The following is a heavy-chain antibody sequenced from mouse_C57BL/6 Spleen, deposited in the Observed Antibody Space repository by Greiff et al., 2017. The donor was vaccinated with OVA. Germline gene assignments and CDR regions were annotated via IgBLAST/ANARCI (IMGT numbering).Heavy chain of an antibody. CDR3: ARDTAVVATGAMDY. Sequence: VHVKQSGPELVKPGASVTIPCKASGYTFTDYNMDWVKQSHGKSLEWIGDINPNNGGTIYNQKFKGQATLTVDKSSSTAYMELRSLTSEDTAVYYCARDTAVVATGAMDYWGQGTSVTVSS. D-gene: IGHD1-1*01. CDR1: GYTFTDYN. V-gene: IGHV1-18*01. J-gene: IGHJ4*01. CDR2: INPNNGGT.